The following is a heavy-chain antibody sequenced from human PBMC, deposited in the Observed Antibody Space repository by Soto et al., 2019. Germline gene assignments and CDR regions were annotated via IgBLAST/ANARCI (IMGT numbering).Heavy chain of an antibody. CDR1: GGSISSYY. D-gene: IGHD1-26*01. Sequence: SETLSLTCTVSGGSISSYYWGWIRQPPGKGLEWIGYIYYSGSTNYNPSLKSRVTISVDTSKNQFSLKLSSVTAADTAVYYCARVVGATTGWFDPWGQGTLVTVSS. V-gene: IGHV4-59*01. CDR2: IYYSGST. J-gene: IGHJ5*02. CDR3: ARVVGATTGWFDP.